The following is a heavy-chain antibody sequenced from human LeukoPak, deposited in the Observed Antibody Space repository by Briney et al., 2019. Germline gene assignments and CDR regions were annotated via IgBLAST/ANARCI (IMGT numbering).Heavy chain of an antibody. CDR3: ARDWGGYRLYDAFDI. CDR1: GGSISTFY. CDR2: IFTTGNT. V-gene: IGHV4-4*07. D-gene: IGHD3-16*02. Sequence: SETLSLTCTVSGGSISTFYWSWIRQPAGKGLEWIGRIFTTGNTNYNPSLKSRVTMSVDTSKNQFSLKLSSVTAADTAVYYCARDWGGYRLYDAFDIWGQGTMVTVSS. J-gene: IGHJ3*02.